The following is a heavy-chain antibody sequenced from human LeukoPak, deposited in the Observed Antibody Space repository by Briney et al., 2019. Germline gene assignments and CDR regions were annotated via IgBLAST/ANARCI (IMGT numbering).Heavy chain of an antibody. Sequence: SETLSLTCSVSGGSISITSYYWGWIRQPPGRGLEWIGSIYYTGSTYYNPSLKSRVTISVDTSKNRFSLELSSVTAADTAVYYCARHAASAGLYFFDYWGQGTLVTVSS. D-gene: IGHD6-13*01. J-gene: IGHJ4*02. CDR2: IYYTGST. CDR1: GGSISITSYY. CDR3: ARHAASAGLYFFDY. V-gene: IGHV4-39*01.